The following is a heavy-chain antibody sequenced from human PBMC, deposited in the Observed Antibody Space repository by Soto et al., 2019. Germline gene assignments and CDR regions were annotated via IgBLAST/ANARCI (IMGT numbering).Heavy chain of an antibody. CDR1: GGTFSSYA. V-gene: IGHV1-69*13. J-gene: IGHJ5*02. Sequence: ASVKVSCKASGGTFSSYAISWVRQAPGQGLEWMGGIIPIFGTANYAQKFQGRVMITADESTSTAYMELSSLRSGDTAVYYCAREAGYCSSTSCYRGEFDPWGQGTLVTVSS. CDR2: IIPIFGTA. CDR3: AREAGYCSSTSCYRGEFDP. D-gene: IGHD2-2*01.